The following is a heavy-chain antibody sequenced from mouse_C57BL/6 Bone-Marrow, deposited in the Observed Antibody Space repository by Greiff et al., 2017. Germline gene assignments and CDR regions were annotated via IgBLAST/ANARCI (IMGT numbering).Heavy chain of an antibody. CDR1: GYTFTSYW. V-gene: IGHV1-59*01. D-gene: IGHD2-2*01. J-gene: IGHJ4*01. CDR3: ARGGYYYAMDY. Sequence: QVQLQQPGAELVRPGTSVKLSCKASGYTFTSYWMHWVKQRPGQGLEWIGVIDPSDSYTNYNQKFKSKATLTIDKPSSTAYMQLSSLTSEDSAVYYCARGGYYYAMDYWGQGTSVTVSS. CDR2: IDPSDSYT.